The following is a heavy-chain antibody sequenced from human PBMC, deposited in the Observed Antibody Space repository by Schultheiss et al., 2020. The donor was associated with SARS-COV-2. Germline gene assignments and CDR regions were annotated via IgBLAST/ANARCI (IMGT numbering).Heavy chain of an antibody. D-gene: IGHD6-13*01. CDR2: ISAYNGNT. J-gene: IGHJ4*02. CDR3: ARDSIAAAGTLDY. CDR1: GYTLTELS. V-gene: IGHV1-18*01. Sequence: ASVKVSCKVSGYTLTELSMHWVRQAPGKGLEWMGWISAYNGNTNYAQKLQGRVTMTTDTSTSTAYMELRSLRSDDTAVYYCARDSIAAAGTLDYWGQGTLVTVSS.